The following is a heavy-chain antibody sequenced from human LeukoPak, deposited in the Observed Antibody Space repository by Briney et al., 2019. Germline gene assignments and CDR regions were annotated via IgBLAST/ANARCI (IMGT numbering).Heavy chain of an antibody. J-gene: IGHJ6*02. D-gene: IGHD6-13*01. V-gene: IGHV3-7*05. CDR1: GFTFSSYG. CDR3: ARVVQEQLVDGMDI. Sequence: GGSLRLSCAASGFTFSSYGMSGVRQAPGKGLEWVANIKQDGSEKYYVDSVKGRFTISRDNAKNSLYLQMNSLRAEDTAVYYCARVVQEQLVDGMDIWGQGTTVTVSS. CDR2: IKQDGSEK.